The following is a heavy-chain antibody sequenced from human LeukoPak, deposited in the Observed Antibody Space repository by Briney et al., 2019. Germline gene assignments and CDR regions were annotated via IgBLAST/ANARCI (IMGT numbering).Heavy chain of an antibody. D-gene: IGHD4-17*01. CDR1: GFTFSSYG. J-gene: IGHJ6*02. CDR2: ISYDGSNK. CDR3: AKDLGTDYGDFIYYYGMDV. Sequence: PGRALRLSCAASGFTFSSYGMHWVRQAPGKGREWVAVISYDGSNKYYADSVKGRFTISRDNSKNTLYLQMNSLRAEDTAVYYCAKDLGTDYGDFIYYYGMDVWGQGTTVTVSS. V-gene: IGHV3-30*18.